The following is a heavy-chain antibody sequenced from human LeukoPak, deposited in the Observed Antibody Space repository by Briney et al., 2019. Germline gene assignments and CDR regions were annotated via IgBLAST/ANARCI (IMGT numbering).Heavy chain of an antibody. Sequence: PGGSLRLSCAASGFTFNSYWMHWVRQAPGKGLVWVSAISGSGGSTYYADSVKGRFTISRDNSKNTLYLQMNSLRAEDTAVYYCAKDLAYYYDSSGYYGDYWGQGTLVTVSS. V-gene: IGHV3-23*01. CDR1: GFTFNSYW. CDR2: ISGSGGST. CDR3: AKDLAYYYDSSGYYGDY. D-gene: IGHD3-22*01. J-gene: IGHJ4*02.